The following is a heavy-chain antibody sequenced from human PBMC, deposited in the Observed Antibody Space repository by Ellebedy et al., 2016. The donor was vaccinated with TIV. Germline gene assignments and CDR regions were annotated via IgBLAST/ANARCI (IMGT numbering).Heavy chain of an antibody. CDR3: VRGTVAPDY. D-gene: IGHD4-11*01. Sequence: GESLKISCVASGFTFTTSGTSWVRQAPGKGLEWVSGMSGGSVVAYYADSVKGRFTFSRDNSKNTLYLQMNNLRVEDTAIYYCVRGTVAPDYWGQGTLVTVSS. J-gene: IGHJ4*02. CDR2: MSGGSVVA. CDR1: GFTFTTSG. V-gene: IGHV3-23*01.